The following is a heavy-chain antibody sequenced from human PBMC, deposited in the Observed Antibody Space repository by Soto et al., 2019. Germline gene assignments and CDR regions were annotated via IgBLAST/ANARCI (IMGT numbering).Heavy chain of an antibody. J-gene: IGHJ6*02. CDR2: IKGDGSEK. Sequence: EVRLVESGGGLVQPGGSLRLSCVASGFTFTSYWMSWVRQAPGKGLEWVANIKGDGSEKKYVDSVKGRFTISRDNAHNSVSLQMNNLRAEDTALYYCGRDEVRNGVGVWGQGTTVTVSS. V-gene: IGHV3-7*01. CDR1: GFTFTSYW. CDR3: GRDEVRNGVGV.